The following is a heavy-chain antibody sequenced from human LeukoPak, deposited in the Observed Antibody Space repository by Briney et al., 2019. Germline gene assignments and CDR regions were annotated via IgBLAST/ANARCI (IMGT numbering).Heavy chain of an antibody. CDR3: AKDQERWFDP. D-gene: IGHD6-25*01. J-gene: IGHJ5*02. CDR1: GFTFSTYS. Sequence: GGSLRLSCAASGFTFSTYSMNWVRQAPGKGLEWVAVISGSGGSTYYADSVRGRFTISRDNSKNTLYLQMNSLRAEDTAVYYCAKDQERWFDPWGQGTLVTVSS. V-gene: IGHV3-23*01. CDR2: ISGSGGST.